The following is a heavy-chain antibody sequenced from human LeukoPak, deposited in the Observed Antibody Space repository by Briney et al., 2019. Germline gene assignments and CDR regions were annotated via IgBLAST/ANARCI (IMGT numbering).Heavy chain of an antibody. CDR1: SGSFSGYY. Sequence: SETLSLTCAVYSGSFSGYYWSWIRQPQGKGLEWIGEINHSGSTNYNPSLKSRVTISVDTSKNQFSLKLSSVTAADTAVYYCARDYGDYDWGQGTLVTVSS. D-gene: IGHD4-17*01. CDR3: ARDYGDYD. J-gene: IGHJ4*02. CDR2: INHSGST. V-gene: IGHV4-34*01.